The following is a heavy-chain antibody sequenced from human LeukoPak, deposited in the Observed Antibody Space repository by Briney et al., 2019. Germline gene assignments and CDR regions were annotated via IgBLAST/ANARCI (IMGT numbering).Heavy chain of an antibody. V-gene: IGHV4-38-2*01. CDR2: IYHSGST. CDR1: GYSISSGYY. CDR3: ARHQYNWNDVDY. Sequence: PSETLSLTCAVSGYSISSGYYWGWIRQPPGKGLEWIGSIYHSGSTYYNPSLKSRVTISVDTSKNHFSLNLSSVTAADTAVYYCARHQYNWNDVDYWGQGTLVTVSS. D-gene: IGHD1-20*01. J-gene: IGHJ4*02.